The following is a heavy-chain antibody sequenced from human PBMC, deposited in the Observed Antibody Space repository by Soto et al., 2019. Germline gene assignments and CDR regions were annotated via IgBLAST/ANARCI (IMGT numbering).Heavy chain of an antibody. D-gene: IGHD1-1*01. CDR3: ARVSGLGQAAFDI. CDR2: ISYKGDTT. CDR1: GFTLSDYS. V-gene: IGHV3-64*01. Sequence: EVQLVESGGGLVQPGGSLRLSCAASGFTLSDYSMHWVRQAAGKGLEYVSAISYKGDTTYYANSVKGRFTISRDNSKNTLSLQTGSLRAEDMAVYYCARVSGLGQAAFDIWGQGTMVSVSS. J-gene: IGHJ3*02.